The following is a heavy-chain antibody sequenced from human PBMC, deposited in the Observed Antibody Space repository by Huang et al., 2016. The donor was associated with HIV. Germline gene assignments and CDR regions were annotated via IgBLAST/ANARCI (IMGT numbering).Heavy chain of an antibody. V-gene: IGHV3-74*01. CDR1: GFTFSSYL. Sequence: EVQLVESGGGLVQPGGSLRLSCAASGFTFSSYLRHWVRQAPGKGRVWVSRINSDGSSTSYADSVKGRFTISRDNAKNTLYLQMNSLRAEDTAVYYCARDSQQWLVEDYWGQGTLVTVSS. D-gene: IGHD6-19*01. J-gene: IGHJ4*02. CDR2: INSDGSST. CDR3: ARDSQQWLVEDY.